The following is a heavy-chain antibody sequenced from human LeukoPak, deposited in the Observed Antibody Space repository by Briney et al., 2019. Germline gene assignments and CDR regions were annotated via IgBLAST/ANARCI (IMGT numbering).Heavy chain of an antibody. D-gene: IGHD6-19*01. Sequence: GGSLRLSCAASGFTVSSNYMSWVRQAPGKGLEWVSVIYSGGSTYYADSVKGRFTISRDNSKNTLYLQMNSLRAEDTAVYYCARVLPTYSSGHYYYYYYMDVWGKGTTVTISS. CDR1: GFTVSSNY. CDR2: IYSGGST. J-gene: IGHJ6*03. V-gene: IGHV3-53*01. CDR3: ARVLPTYSSGHYYYYYYMDV.